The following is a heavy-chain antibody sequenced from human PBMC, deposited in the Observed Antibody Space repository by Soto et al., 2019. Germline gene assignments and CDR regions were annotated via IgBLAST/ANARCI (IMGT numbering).Heavy chain of an antibody. V-gene: IGHV3-48*03. J-gene: IGHJ4*02. CDR3: ARDRESSRFDY. D-gene: IGHD6-19*01. CDR2: ISSSGSTI. Sequence: RQAPGKGLEWVSYISSSGSTIYYADSVKGRFTISRDNANISLYLQMHRLRAEGMAIHYWARDRESSRFDYWVRGTLVNVSS.